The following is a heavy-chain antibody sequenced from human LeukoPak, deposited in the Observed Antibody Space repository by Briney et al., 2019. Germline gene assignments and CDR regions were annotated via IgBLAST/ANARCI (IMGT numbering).Heavy chain of an antibody. CDR2: IYYSGST. CDR3: ARRAAAGKDY. D-gene: IGHD6-13*01. J-gene: IGHJ4*02. CDR1: GGSISSSSHY. Sequence: SETLSLTCTVSGGSISSSSHYWGWIRQPPGKGLEWIGSIYYSGSTYYNPSLKSRVTISVDTSKNQFSLKLSSVTAADTAVYYCARRAAAGKDYWGQGTLVTVSS. V-gene: IGHV4-39*01.